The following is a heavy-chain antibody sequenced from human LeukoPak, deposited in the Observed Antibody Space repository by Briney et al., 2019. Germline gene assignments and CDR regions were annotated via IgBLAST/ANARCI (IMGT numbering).Heavy chain of an antibody. D-gene: IGHD3-10*01. V-gene: IGHV3-74*01. CDR2: INGDGSSI. CDR1: GFTFSSYS. CDR3: ARGRGPYGWFDP. J-gene: IGHJ5*02. Sequence: GGSLRLSCAASGFTFSSYSINWVRQAPGKGLVWVARINGDGSSINYADSVKGRFTISRDNAKNTLYLQMNSLRVEDTAVYYCARGRGPYGWFDPWGQGTLVTVSS.